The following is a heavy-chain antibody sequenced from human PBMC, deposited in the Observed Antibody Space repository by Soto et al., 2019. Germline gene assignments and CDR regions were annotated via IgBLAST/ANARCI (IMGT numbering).Heavy chain of an antibody. CDR2: INDRGDTT. V-gene: IGHV3-23*01. D-gene: IGHD1-1*01. Sequence: EVQLLESGGGLVQPGGSLRLSCAASGFTINRDALSWVRQAPAKGLEWVAAINDRGDTTHYADSVNGRFTISRDTSKNTLYLQMNTLRAEDTAVYYCAKDKPGTTSFDYWGRGTLVTVSS. CDR1: GFTINRDA. CDR3: AKDKPGTTSFDY. J-gene: IGHJ4*02.